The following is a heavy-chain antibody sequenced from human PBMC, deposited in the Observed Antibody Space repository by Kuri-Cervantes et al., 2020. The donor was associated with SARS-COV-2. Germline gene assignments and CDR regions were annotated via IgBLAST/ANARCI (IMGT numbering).Heavy chain of an antibody. CDR3: ARYTVTTFHYYTDV. CDR2: IYYSGST. CDR1: GGSISSGDYY. J-gene: IGHJ6*03. Sequence: LRLSCTVSGGSISSGDYYWSWIRQPPGKGLEWIGYIYYSGSTYYNPSLKSRVTMSVDTSKNQFSLKLSSVTAADTAVYYCARYTVTTFHYYTDVWGKGTMVTVSS. V-gene: IGHV4-30-4*08. D-gene: IGHD4-17*01.